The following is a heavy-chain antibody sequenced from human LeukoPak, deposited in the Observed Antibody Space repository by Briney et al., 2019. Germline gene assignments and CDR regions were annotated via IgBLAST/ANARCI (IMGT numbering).Heavy chain of an antibody. V-gene: IGHV3-43*02. CDR3: AKCVYSNIYYWFDP. CDR1: GFTFXXXX. D-gene: IGHD6-13*01. Sequence: GGSLRLXXXASGFTFXXXXXXXVRQAPGKXXXXXXLITGNGVSTYYAXXXXXRXTISRDNSKNSLYLQMNSLRTXDTALYYCAKCVYSNIYYWFDPWGQGTLVSVSS. CDR2: ITGNGVST. J-gene: IGHJ5*02.